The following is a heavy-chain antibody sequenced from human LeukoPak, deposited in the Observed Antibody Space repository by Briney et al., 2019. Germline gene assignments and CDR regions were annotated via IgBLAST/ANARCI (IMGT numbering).Heavy chain of an antibody. CDR2: IASDGSST. J-gene: IGHJ4*02. Sequence: GGSLRLSCAASGFTFSSYWMNWVRQAPGKGLVWVSRIASDGSSTTYADSVKGRFSISRDNAKNMLYPQLNSLRVEDTAVYYCARGRPHGNDYWGQGTLVTVSS. CDR1: GFTFSSYW. CDR3: ARGRPHGNDY. V-gene: IGHV3-74*01. D-gene: IGHD4-23*01.